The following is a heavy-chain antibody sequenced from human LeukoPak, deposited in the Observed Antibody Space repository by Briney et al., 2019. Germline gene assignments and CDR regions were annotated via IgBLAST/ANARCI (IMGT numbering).Heavy chain of an antibody. CDR3: TTDLGTYYHGSQRLIPIDY. CDR1: GFTFSSYW. Sequence: GGSLRLSCAASGFTFSSYWMSWVRQAPGKGLEWIGRIKSKTDGETTNYAEPVRGRFTISRDDSKSAVYLQMNSLKIEDTAVYYCTTDLGTYYHGSQRLIPIDYWGQGTLVTVSS. J-gene: IGHJ4*02. CDR2: IKSKTDGETT. D-gene: IGHD3-10*01. V-gene: IGHV3-15*01.